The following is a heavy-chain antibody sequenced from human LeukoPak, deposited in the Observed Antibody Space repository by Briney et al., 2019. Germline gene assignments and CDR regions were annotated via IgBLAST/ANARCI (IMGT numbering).Heavy chain of an antibody. CDR1: GFTFSSFA. D-gene: IGHD4-17*01. CDR3: ASRPTYGDYPGY. Sequence: GGSLRLSCAASGFTFSSFALSWVRQAPGKGLEWVSGISGSGISTYYADSVKGRFTISRDNSKNTLYLQMNSLRAEDTAVYYCASRPTYGDYPGYWGQGTLVTVSS. CDR2: ISGSGIST. V-gene: IGHV3-23*01. J-gene: IGHJ4*02.